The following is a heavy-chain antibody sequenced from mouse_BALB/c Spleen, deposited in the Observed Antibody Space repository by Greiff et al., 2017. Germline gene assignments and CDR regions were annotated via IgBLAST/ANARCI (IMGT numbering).Heavy chain of an antibody. Sequence: EVKLVESGGGLVKPGGSLKLSCAASGFTFSSYTMSWVRQTPEKRLEWVATISSGGSYTYYPDSVKGRFTISRDNAKNTLYLQMSSLKSEDTAMYYCTRGEGYDGYSYYFDYWGQGTTLTVSS. D-gene: IGHD2-3*01. CDR2: ISSGGSYT. CDR1: GFTFSSYT. J-gene: IGHJ2*01. V-gene: IGHV5-6-4*01. CDR3: TRGEGYDGYSYYFDY.